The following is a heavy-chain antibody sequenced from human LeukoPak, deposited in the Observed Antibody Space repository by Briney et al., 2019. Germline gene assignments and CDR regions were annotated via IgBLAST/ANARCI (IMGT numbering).Heavy chain of an antibody. Sequence: PGGSLRLSCAASGFTFSSYAMHWVRQAPGKGLEWVAVISYDGSNKYYADSVKGRFTIPRDNSKNTLYLQMNSLRAEDTAVYYCARDGNLVATILRGFYFDYWGQGTLVTVSS. V-gene: IGHV3-30-3*01. CDR2: ISYDGSNK. D-gene: IGHD5-12*01. J-gene: IGHJ4*02. CDR3: ARDGNLVATILRGFYFDY. CDR1: GFTFSSYA.